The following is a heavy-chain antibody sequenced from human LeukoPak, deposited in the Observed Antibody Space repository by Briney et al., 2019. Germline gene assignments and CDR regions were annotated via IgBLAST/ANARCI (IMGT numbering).Heavy chain of an antibody. Sequence: SVKVSCKASGGTFSSYAISWVRQAPGQGLEWMGGIIPIFGTANYAQKFQGRVTITADEFTSTAYMELSSLRSEDTAVYYCARDPSYYYDSSGPWDYWGQGTLVTVSS. CDR1: GGTFSSYA. CDR2: IIPIFGTA. D-gene: IGHD3-22*01. CDR3: ARDPSYYYDSSGPWDY. V-gene: IGHV1-69*13. J-gene: IGHJ4*02.